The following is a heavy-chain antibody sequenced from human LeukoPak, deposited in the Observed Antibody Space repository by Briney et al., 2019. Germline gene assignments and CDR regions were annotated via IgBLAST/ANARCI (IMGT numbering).Heavy chain of an antibody. CDR3: ATCRAQLWCEY. J-gene: IGHJ4*02. CDR2: ISFDGSNE. V-gene: IGHV3-30*03. Sequence: GRSLRLSCAASGFTFSSYGIHWVRQAPGKGLEWVAVISFDGSNEYYADSVKGRFTISRDSSKNTLYLQMDSLRAEDTAIYYCATCRAQLWCEYWGQGTLVTVSS. CDR1: GFTFSSYG. D-gene: IGHD4/OR15-4a*01.